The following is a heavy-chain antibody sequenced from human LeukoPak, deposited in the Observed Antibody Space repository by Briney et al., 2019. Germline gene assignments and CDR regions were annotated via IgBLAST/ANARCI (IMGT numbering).Heavy chain of an antibody. J-gene: IGHJ4*02. V-gene: IGHV3-66*01. CDR1: GFILSSYW. CDR3: ARDSPAASSRYFDY. D-gene: IGHD5-18*01. Sequence: GSLRLSCAASGFILSSYWMHWVRQAPGKGLEWVSVIYSGGNTYYTDSVKGRFTISRDNSKNTLYLQMNSLRAEDTAVYYCARDSPAASSRYFDYWGQGTLVTVSS. CDR2: IYSGGNT.